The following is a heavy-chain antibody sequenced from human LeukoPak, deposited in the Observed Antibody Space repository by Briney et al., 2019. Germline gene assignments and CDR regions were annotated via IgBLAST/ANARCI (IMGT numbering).Heavy chain of an antibody. J-gene: IGHJ5*02. CDR3: VRAPYCSSTSCYSNWFDP. Sequence: GGSLRLSCAASGFTLSSYWMYWVRQAAGKGLVWVSRINSDGSSTSHADSVKGRFTISRDNAKNTLYLQMNSLRAEDTAVYYCVRAPYCSSTSCYSNWFDPWGQGTLVTVSS. D-gene: IGHD2-2*01. CDR2: INSDGSST. CDR1: GFTLSSYW. V-gene: IGHV3-74*01.